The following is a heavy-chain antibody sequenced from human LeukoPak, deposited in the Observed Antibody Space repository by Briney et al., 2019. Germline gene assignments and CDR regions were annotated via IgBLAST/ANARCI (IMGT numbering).Heavy chain of an antibody. CDR2: ISGSGGST. CDR3: ANFVDTSMGGNDY. D-gene: IGHD5-18*01. V-gene: IGHV3-23*01. Sequence: GGSLRLSCAASGFTFSSYAMSWVRQAPGKGLEWVSAISGSGGSTYYADSVQGRFTISRDNSKNTLYLQMNSLRAEDTALYYCANFVDTSMGGNDYWGQGTLVTVSS. CDR1: GFTFSSYA. J-gene: IGHJ4*02.